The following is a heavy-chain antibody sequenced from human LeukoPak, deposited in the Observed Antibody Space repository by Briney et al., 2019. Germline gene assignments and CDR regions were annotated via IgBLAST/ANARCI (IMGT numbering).Heavy chain of an antibody. CDR2: INPNSGGT. D-gene: IGHD3-10*01. CDR3: ASPAPGYYGSGSYHPFDI. J-gene: IGHJ3*02. Sequence: ASVKVSCKASGYTVTGYYMHWVRQAPGQGLEWMGWINPNSGGTNYAQKFQGRVTMTRDTSISTAYMELSRLRSADTAVYYCASPAPGYYGSGSYHPFDIWGQGTMVTVSS. V-gene: IGHV1-2*02. CDR1: GYTVTGYY.